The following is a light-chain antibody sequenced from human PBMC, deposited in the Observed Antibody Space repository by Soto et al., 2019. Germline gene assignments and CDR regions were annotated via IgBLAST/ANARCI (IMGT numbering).Light chain of an antibody. Sequence: QSVLTQPPSASGTPGQRVTISCSGSSSNIGSNYVYWYQQLPGTAPKLLIYSNNQRPSGGPYRFSGSKSCTSASLAISGLRSADEADYYCAAWDASLSGRVFGGGTKLTVL. V-gene: IGLV1-47*02. CDR1: SSNIGSNY. CDR3: AAWDASLSGRV. J-gene: IGLJ3*02. CDR2: SNN.